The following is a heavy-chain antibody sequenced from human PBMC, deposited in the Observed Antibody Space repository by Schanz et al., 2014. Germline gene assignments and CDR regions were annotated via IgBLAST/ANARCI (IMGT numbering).Heavy chain of an antibody. CDR3: AKDAENTAMITDYFDY. J-gene: IGHJ4*02. D-gene: IGHD5-18*01. CDR1: GFTFSAYA. CDR2: IGGSGDST. V-gene: IGHV3-23*01. Sequence: EVQLLESGGGLVQPGGSLRLSCAASGFTFSAYAMTWVRQIPGKGLEWVSGIGGSGDSTHYADSVKGRFIISRDNSKTTVYLQMNSLRAEDTAVYYCAKDAENTAMITDYFDYWGQGTLVTVSS.